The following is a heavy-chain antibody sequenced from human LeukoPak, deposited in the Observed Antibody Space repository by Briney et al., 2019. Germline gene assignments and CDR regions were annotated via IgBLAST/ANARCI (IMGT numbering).Heavy chain of an antibody. Sequence: PSETLSLTCTVSGGSISSSSYYWGWIRQPPGKGLEWIGSIYYSGSTYYNPSLKSRVTISVDTSKNQFSLKLSSVTAADTAVYYCARGRGNSDWYLPDYWGQGTLVTVSS. CDR3: ARGRGNSDWYLPDY. V-gene: IGHV4-39*07. CDR1: GGSISSSSYY. J-gene: IGHJ4*02. CDR2: IYYSGST. D-gene: IGHD6-19*01.